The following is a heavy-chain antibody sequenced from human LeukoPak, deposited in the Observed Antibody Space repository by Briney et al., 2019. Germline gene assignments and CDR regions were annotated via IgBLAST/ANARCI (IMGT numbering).Heavy chain of an antibody. CDR1: GLDFHNYA. D-gene: IGHD4-23*01. CDR3: AKDTGGNGAYFYAMDV. CDR2: INWNSDTK. J-gene: IGHJ6*02. Sequence: GGSLRLSCVGSGLDFHNYAMHWVRRPPGKGLEWVSAINWNSDTKAYADSVKGRFTISRDRARNSLYLQMDSLRPEDTALYYCAKDTGGNGAYFYAMDVWGQGTSVTVSS. V-gene: IGHV3-9*01.